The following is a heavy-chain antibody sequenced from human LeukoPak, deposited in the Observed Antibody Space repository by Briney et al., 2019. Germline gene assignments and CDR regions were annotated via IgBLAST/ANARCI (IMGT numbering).Heavy chain of an antibody. CDR1: GFTFSSYG. J-gene: IGHJ3*02. D-gene: IGHD1-26*01. CDR2: ISYDGSNK. CDR3: ARDPGWELLGVAFDI. Sequence: QPGGSLRLSCAASGFTFSSYGMHWVRQAPGKGLEWVAVISYDGSNKYYADSVKGRFTISRDNSKNTLYLQMNSLRAEDTAVYYCARDPGWELLGVAFDIWGQGTMVTVSS. V-gene: IGHV3-30*03.